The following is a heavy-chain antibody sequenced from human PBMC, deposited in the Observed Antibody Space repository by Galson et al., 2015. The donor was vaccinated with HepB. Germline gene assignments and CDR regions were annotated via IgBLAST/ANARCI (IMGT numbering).Heavy chain of an antibody. CDR1: GFTFSSYG. V-gene: IGHV3-30*18. CDR3: AKTPFHSYYYDSSGYYHPVDY. D-gene: IGHD3-22*01. CDR2: ISYDGSNK. J-gene: IGHJ4*02. Sequence: SLRLSCAASGFTFSSYGMHWVRQAPGKGLEWVAVISYDGSNKYYADSVKGRFTISRDNSKNTLYLQMNSLRAEDTAVYYCAKTPFHSYYYDSSGYYHPVDYWGQGTLVTVSS.